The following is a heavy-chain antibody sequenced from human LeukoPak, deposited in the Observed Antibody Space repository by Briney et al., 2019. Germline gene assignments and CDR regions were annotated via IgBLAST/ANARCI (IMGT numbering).Heavy chain of an antibody. J-gene: IGHJ6*03. D-gene: IGHD3-10*01. CDR1: GYTFTSYG. V-gene: IGHV1-18*01. Sequence: ASVKVSCKASGYTFTSYGISWVRQAPGQGLEWMGWISAYNGNTNYAQKLQGRVTMTTDTSTSTAYMELSSLRSEDTAVYYCARGAGVGELFPYYYYYYMDVWGKGTTVTVSS. CDR2: ISAYNGNT. CDR3: ARGAGVGELFPYYYYYYMDV.